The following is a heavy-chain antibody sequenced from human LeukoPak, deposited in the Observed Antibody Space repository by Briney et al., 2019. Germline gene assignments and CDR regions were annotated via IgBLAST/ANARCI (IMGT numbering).Heavy chain of an antibody. J-gene: IGHJ4*02. Sequence: GGCLRLSCAASGFTFSSYWMHWVRQAPGKGLVWVSRINSDGSSTSYADSVKGRFTTSRDTAKNTLYLQMNSLRAEDTAVYYCARDGTYYYDSSGYPDYWGQGTLVTFSS. CDR1: GFTFSSYW. V-gene: IGHV3-74*01. D-gene: IGHD3-22*01. CDR2: INSDGSST. CDR3: ARDGTYYYDSSGYPDY.